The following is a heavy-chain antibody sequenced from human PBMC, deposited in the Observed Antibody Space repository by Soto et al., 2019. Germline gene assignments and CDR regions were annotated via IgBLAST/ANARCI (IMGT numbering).Heavy chain of an antibody. V-gene: IGHV3-30-3*01. Sequence: QVQLVESGGGVVQPGGSLRLSCAASGFSFNTYPMHWVCQGPGKGLEWVSVISYDGSKEYYADSVKGRFTISRDNSKNTLYLQMNSLRPEDTAMYYCARDLKIHLWSFDYWGQGTLVTVSS. CDR2: ISYDGSKE. J-gene: IGHJ4*02. CDR1: GFSFNTYP. CDR3: ARDLKIHLWSFDY. D-gene: IGHD5-18*01.